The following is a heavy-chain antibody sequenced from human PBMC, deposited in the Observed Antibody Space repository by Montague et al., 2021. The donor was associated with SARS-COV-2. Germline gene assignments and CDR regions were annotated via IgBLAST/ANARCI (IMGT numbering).Heavy chain of an antibody. V-gene: IGHV4-39*01. CDR1: GASISNSIYY. CDR3: ARLGRGYSYGLDAFEV. D-gene: IGHD5-18*01. Sequence: SETLSLTCTVSGASISNSIYYWGWICQLPGKGLVWIGSIYYTGSTYYNLSLKSRVTISMNTSNNQFFLKLTSVTAADTAVYYCARLGRGYSYGLDAFEVWGQGTMVTVSS. J-gene: IGHJ3*01. CDR2: IYYTGST.